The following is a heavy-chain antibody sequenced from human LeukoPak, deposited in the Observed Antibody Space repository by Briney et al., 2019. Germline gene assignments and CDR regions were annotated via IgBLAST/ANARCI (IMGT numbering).Heavy chain of an antibody. D-gene: IGHD2-2*02. Sequence: SVKVSCKASGGTFSSYAISWVRQAPGQGLEWMGGIIPIFGTANYAQKFQGRVTITADKSTSTAYMELSSLRSEDTAVYYCARDLDSIPYYFDYWGQGTLVTVSS. V-gene: IGHV1-69*06. CDR3: ARDLDSIPYYFDY. CDR2: IIPIFGTA. J-gene: IGHJ4*02. CDR1: GGTFSSYA.